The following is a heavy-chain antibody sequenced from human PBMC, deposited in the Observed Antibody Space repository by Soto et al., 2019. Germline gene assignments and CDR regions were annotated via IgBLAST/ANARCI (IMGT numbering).Heavy chain of an antibody. V-gene: IGHV4-39*01. D-gene: IGHD3-3*01. J-gene: IGHJ5*02. Sequence: SETLSLTCTVSGGSISSSSYYWGWIRQPPGKGLEWIGSIYYSGSTYYNPSLKSRVTISVDTSKNQFSLKLSSVTAADTVVYYCARRKILSWFDPWGQGTLVTVSS. CDR2: IYYSGST. CDR1: GGSISSSSYY. CDR3: ARRKILSWFDP.